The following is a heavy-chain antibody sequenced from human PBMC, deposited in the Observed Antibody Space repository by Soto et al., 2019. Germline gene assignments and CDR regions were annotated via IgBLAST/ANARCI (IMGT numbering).Heavy chain of an antibody. CDR3: AAYYYDTAALDL. D-gene: IGHD3-22*01. V-gene: IGHV1-58*01. CDR2: IVVGSGNT. Sequence: QMQLVQSGPEVKKPGTSVKVSCKASGFTLNNSAVQWVRQARGQRLEWIGWIVVGSGNTNYAQKFQERVSFTRDMSTSTTYIELSSLRSEDTAIYYCAAYYYDTAALDLWGQGTMVTVSS. J-gene: IGHJ3*01. CDR1: GFTLNNSA.